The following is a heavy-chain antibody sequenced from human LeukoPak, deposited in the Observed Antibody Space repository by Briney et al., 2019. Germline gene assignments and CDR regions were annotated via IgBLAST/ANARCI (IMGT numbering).Heavy chain of an antibody. Sequence: PGGSLRLSCAASGFTFSSCSMNWVRQAPGKGLEWVSSISSSSSYIYYADSVKGRFTISRDNAKNSLYLQMNSLRAEDTAVYYCARDLAAAVPKSSTGMDVWGQGTTVTVSS. CDR3: ARDLAAAVPKSSTGMDV. D-gene: IGHD6-13*01. V-gene: IGHV3-21*01. CDR1: GFTFSSCS. J-gene: IGHJ6*02. CDR2: ISSSSSYI.